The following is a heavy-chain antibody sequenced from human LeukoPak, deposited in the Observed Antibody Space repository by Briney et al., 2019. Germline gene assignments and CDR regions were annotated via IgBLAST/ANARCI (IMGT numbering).Heavy chain of an antibody. CDR1: GFTFRDYF. V-gene: IGHV3-11*06. J-gene: IGHJ4*02. CDR3: ARAQMITFGGVIVPSDY. CDR2: ISSSSSYI. D-gene: IGHD3-16*02. Sequence: PGGSLRLSCAASGFTFRDYFMSWIRQAPGKGLEWVSSISSSSSYIYYADSVKGRFTISRDNAKNSLYLQMNSLRAEDTAVYYCARAQMITFGGVIVPSDYWGQGTLVTVSS.